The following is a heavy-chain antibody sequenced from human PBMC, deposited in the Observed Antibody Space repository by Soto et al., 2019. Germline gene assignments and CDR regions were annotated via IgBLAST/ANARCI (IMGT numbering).Heavy chain of an antibody. CDR2: ISSSSSTI. CDR3: ARDPAPISAAYYYYYYMDV. J-gene: IGHJ6*03. V-gene: IGHV3-48*01. CDR1: GFTFSSYS. Sequence: GGSLRLSCAASGFTFSSYSMNWVRQAPGKGLEWVSYISSSSSTIYYADSVKGRFTISRDNAKNSLYLQMNSLRAEDTAVYYCARDPAPISAAYYYYYYMDVWGKGTTVTVSS. D-gene: IGHD2-2*01.